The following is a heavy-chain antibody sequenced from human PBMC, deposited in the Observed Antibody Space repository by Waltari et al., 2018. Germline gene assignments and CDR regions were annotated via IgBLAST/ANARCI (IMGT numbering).Heavy chain of an antibody. CDR3: AAYRNRIFDY. CDR2: SNSNGGT. Sequence: QVQLQVSGPGLVKPAETLSLTCSVSAVSIGSYYWSWIRQPAGRGLEWIGRSNSNGGTNYNPSLKSRVTMSVDMSRNRISLKLTSVAAADTAVYYCAAYRNRIFDYWGQGSLVAVSS. D-gene: IGHD4-4*01. CDR1: AVSIGSYY. J-gene: IGHJ4*02. V-gene: IGHV4-4*07.